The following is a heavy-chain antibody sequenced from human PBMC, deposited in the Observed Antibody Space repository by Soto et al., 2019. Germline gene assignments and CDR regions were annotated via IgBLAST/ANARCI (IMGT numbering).Heavy chain of an antibody. D-gene: IGHD2-2*02. CDR2: IYLGDSDT. CDR3: ARQSYCSSTSCHTVDS. V-gene: IGHV5-51*01. Sequence: PGESLKISCKGSGYSLTSYWIGWMRQTPGKGLEWMGMIYLGDSDTRYSPSFQGQVTISADKSITTAYLQWSSLKASDTAMYYCARQSYCSSTSCHTVDSWGQGTLVTVSS. CDR1: GYSLTSYW. J-gene: IGHJ4*02.